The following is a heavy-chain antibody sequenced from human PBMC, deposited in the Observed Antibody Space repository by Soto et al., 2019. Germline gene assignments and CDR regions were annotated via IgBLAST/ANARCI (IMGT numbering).Heavy chain of an antibody. Sequence: QVQLVQSGAEVKKPGASVKVSCKASGYTFTSYGISWVRQAPGQGLEWMGWISAYNGNTNYAQKLQGRVTMTTDTSATTSYTXLRSLRSDDTAVYYCARVFNNYGDYVTYYYYGMDVWGQGTTVTVSS. V-gene: IGHV1-18*01. D-gene: IGHD4-17*01. CDR3: ARVFNNYGDYVTYYYYGMDV. CDR2: ISAYNGNT. J-gene: IGHJ6*02. CDR1: GYTFTSYG.